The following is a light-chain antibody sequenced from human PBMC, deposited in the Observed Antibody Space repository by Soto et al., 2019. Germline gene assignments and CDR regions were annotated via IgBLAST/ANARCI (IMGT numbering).Light chain of an antibody. J-gene: IGLJ3*02. CDR1: GSNIATHN. Sequence: QSVLTQPPSASGTPGQRVTISCSGSGSNIATHNVYWYQQLPGTAPKLLIYRDDQRPSGVPVRFSGAKSGTSDSLAISGLRSEDEADYYCATWDDSLRGGVFGGGTKLTVL. CDR3: ATWDDSLRGGV. CDR2: RDD. V-gene: IGLV1-47*01.